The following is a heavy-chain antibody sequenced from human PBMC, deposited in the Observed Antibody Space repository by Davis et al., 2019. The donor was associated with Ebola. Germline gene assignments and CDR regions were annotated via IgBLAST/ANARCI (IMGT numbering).Heavy chain of an antibody. J-gene: IGHJ6*02. Sequence: SVKVSCKASGGTFSSYAISWVRQAPGQGLEWMGGIIPIFGTANYAQKFQGRVTITADESTSTAYMELSSLRSEDTAVYYCARDDYCSGGSCLLYYYYGMDVWGQGTTVTVSS. D-gene: IGHD2-15*01. CDR1: GGTFSSYA. CDR2: IIPIFGTA. V-gene: IGHV1-69*13. CDR3: ARDDYCSGGSCLLYYYYGMDV.